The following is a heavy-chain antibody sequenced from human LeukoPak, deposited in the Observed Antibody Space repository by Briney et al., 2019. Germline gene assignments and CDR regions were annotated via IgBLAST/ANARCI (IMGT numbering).Heavy chain of an antibody. D-gene: IGHD5-12*01. J-gene: IGHJ4*02. V-gene: IGHV3-7*01. CDR1: GFTFSSYA. Sequence: GGSLRLSCAASGFTFSSYAMSWVRQAPGKGLEWVANIKQDGSEKYYVDSVKGRFTISRDNAKNPLYLQMNSLRAEDTAVYYCARDRGYSGYEPRGYWGQGTLVTVSS. CDR3: ARDRGYSGYEPRGY. CDR2: IKQDGSEK.